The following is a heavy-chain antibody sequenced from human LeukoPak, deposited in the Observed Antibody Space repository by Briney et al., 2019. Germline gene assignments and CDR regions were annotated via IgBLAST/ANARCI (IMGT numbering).Heavy chain of an antibody. CDR1: GFTFGTYW. Sequence: GGSLRLSCGASGFTFGTYWMHWVRQAPGKGLVWVSRLNSDGSSTVYADSVKGRFTISRDNAENKLYLQMNSLRVEDTAVYYCARVALSQGLDAWGQGTLVTVSS. CDR2: LNSDGSST. J-gene: IGHJ5*02. V-gene: IGHV3-74*01. CDR3: ARVALSQGLDA. D-gene: IGHD3-10*01.